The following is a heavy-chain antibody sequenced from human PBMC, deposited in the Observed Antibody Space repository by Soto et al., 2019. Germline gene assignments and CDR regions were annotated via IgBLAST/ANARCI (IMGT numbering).Heavy chain of an antibody. Sequence: GASVKVSCKASGYTFTSYGIIWVRQAPGQGLEWMGWISAYNGNTNYAQKLQGRVTMTTDTSTSTAYMELRSLRSDDTAVYYCATGDIVVVPAAKDYYYYGMDVWGQGTTVTVSS. CDR1: GYTFTSYG. J-gene: IGHJ6*02. D-gene: IGHD2-2*01. CDR2: ISAYNGNT. V-gene: IGHV1-18*01. CDR3: ATGDIVVVPAAKDYYYYGMDV.